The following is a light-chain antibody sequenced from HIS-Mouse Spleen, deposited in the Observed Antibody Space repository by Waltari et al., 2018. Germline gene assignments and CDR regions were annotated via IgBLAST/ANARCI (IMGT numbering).Light chain of an antibody. CDR3: SSYTSSSTEV. CDR2: DVS. Sequence: QSALTQPASVSGSPGQSITISFTGTSSHVGGYNYVSWYQQHPGKAPKLMIYDVSNRPSGVSNRFSGSKSGNTASLTISGLQAEDEADYYCSSYTSSSTEVFGGGTKLTVL. CDR1: SSHVGGYNY. J-gene: IGLJ2*01. V-gene: IGLV2-14*03.